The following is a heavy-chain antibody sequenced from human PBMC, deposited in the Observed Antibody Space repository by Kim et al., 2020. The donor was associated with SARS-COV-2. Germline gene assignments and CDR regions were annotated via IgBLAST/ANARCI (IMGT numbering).Heavy chain of an antibody. D-gene: IGHD1-26*01. J-gene: IGHJ4*02. V-gene: IGHV5-51*01. CDR1: GYSFTSYW. Sequence: GESLKISCKGSGYSFTSYWIGWVRQMPGKGLEWMGIIYPGDSDTRYSPSFQGQVTISADKSISTAYLQWSSLKASDTTIYYCAIKYAVIVGAGMGGFDYWGQGNLVTVSS. CDR3: AIKYAVIVGAGMGGFDY. CDR2: IYPGDSDT.